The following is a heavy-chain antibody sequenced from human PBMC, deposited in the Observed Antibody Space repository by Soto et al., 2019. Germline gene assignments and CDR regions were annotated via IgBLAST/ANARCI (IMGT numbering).Heavy chain of an antibody. Sequence: GSLRLSCAASGFTFSSYAMSWVRQAPGKGLEWVSAISGSGGSTYYADSVKGRFTISRDNSKNTLYLQMNSLRAEDTAVYYCAKAGLYYYDSSGYYYDYYYYGMDVWGQGTTVTVSS. D-gene: IGHD3-22*01. J-gene: IGHJ6*02. V-gene: IGHV3-23*01. CDR1: GFTFSSYA. CDR2: ISGSGGST. CDR3: AKAGLYYYDSSGYYYDYYYYGMDV.